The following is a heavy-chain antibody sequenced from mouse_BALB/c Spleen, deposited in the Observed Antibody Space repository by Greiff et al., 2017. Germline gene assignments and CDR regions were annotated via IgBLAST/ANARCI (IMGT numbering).Heavy chain of an antibody. Sequence: DVLLVESGGGLVQPGGSRKLSCAASGFTFSSFGMHWVRQAPEKGLEWVAYISSGSSTIYYADTVKGRFTISRNNPKNTLFLQMTSLRSEDTAMYYCARGPYYGPQIFDYWGQGTTLTVSS. CDR3: ARGPYYGPQIFDY. CDR1: GFTFSSFG. CDR2: ISSGSSTI. D-gene: IGHD2-10*01. V-gene: IGHV5-17*02. J-gene: IGHJ2*01.